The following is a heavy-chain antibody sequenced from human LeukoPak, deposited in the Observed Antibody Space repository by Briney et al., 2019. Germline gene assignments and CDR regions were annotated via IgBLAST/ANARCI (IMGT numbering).Heavy chain of an antibody. D-gene: IGHD4-23*01. CDR2: IKEDGSEA. Sequence: PGGSLRLSCAASGFTFNSYAMTWVRQATGKGLECVAKIKEDGSEAHYVDSVKGRFTISRDNSKNTLYLQMNSLRAEDTAVYYCARGFETTVVTWVGFQHWGQGTLVTVSS. V-gene: IGHV3-7*03. CDR3: ARGFETTVVTWVGFQH. CDR1: GFTFNSYA. J-gene: IGHJ1*01.